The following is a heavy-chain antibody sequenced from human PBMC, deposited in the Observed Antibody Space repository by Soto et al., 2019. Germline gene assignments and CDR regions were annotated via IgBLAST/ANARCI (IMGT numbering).Heavy chain of an antibody. J-gene: IGHJ4*02. Sequence: EVQLLESGGGLVQPGGSLRLSCAASGFTFSSYAMSWVRQAPGKGLEWVSAISGSGGSTYYADSVKGRFTISRDNSKNTLYLQMNSLRAEDTAVYYCAKDPYIVVVPAASFDYWGQGTLVTVSS. CDR3: AKDPYIVVVPAASFDY. D-gene: IGHD2-2*01. CDR2: ISGSGGST. CDR1: GFTFSSYA. V-gene: IGHV3-23*01.